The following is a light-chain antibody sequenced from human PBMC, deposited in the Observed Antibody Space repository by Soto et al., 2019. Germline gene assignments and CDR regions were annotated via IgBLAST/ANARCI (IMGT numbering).Light chain of an antibody. CDR1: ISDVSGYNF. CDR3: SSYTSSNTYV. Sequence: QSALTQPASVSGSPGQSITISCTGTISDVSGYNFVSWYQQYPGEAPNLMIYDVSNRPSGVSNRFSGSKSGNTASLTISGLQAEDEADYYCSSYTSSNTYVFGTGTKLTVL. J-gene: IGLJ1*01. CDR2: DVS. V-gene: IGLV2-14*03.